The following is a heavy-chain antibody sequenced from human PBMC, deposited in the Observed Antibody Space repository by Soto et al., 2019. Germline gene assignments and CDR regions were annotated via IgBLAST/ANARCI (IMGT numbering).Heavy chain of an antibody. D-gene: IGHD2-2*01. CDR3: ARRTRYCTSTACHFDY. J-gene: IGHJ4*02. CDR2: IYYNGST. V-gene: IGHV4-59*08. Sequence: SETLSLTCTVSGGFISSYQWSWIRQPPGKGLEWIGYIYYNGSTNYNPSLKSRVTISVDTSKNQFSLSLTSVTAADTAVYYCARRTRYCTSTACHFDYWGQGTLVTVSS. CDR1: GGFISSYQ.